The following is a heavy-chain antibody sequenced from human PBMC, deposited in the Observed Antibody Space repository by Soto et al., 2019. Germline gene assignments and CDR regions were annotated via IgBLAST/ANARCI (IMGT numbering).Heavy chain of an antibody. D-gene: IGHD3-3*01. V-gene: IGHV3-13*01. CDR1: GFTFSSYD. CDR3: ARAFARYDFRSGYQNHLDN. CDR2: IGTAGDT. J-gene: IGHJ4*02. Sequence: GGSLRLSCAASGFTFSSYDMHWVRQATEKGLEWVSAIGTAGDTYYPGSVKGRFTISRENAKNSLYLQMNSLRAGDTAVYYCARAFARYDFRSGYQNHLDNWGQGTLVTVSS.